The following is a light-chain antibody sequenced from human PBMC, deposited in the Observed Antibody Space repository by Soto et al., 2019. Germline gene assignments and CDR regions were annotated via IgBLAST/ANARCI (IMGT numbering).Light chain of an antibody. CDR3: QHYDHLPPFT. CDR1: QDIRKY. J-gene: IGKJ3*01. CDR2: GAS. Sequence: DIQMTQSPASLSASVGERVTITCQASQDIRKYLSWYQQKPGRAPKLLIYGASYLETGVPSRFSGSGYGTDFTFTISSLHSEDIATYYCQHYDHLPPFTFGPGTKV. V-gene: IGKV1-33*01.